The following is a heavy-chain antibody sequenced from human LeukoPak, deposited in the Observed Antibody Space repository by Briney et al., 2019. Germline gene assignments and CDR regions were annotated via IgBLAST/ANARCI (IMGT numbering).Heavy chain of an antibody. CDR2: INHSGST. J-gene: IGHJ5*02. CDR3: ARRSDYVWGSYRRPNNWFNP. V-gene: IGHV4-34*01. Sequence: SETLSLTCAVYGGSFSGYYWSWIRQPPGKGLEWIGEINHSGSTNYNPSLKSRVTISVDTSKNQFSLKLSSVTAADTAVYYCARRSDYVWGSYRRPNNWFNPWGQGTLVTVSS. D-gene: IGHD3-16*02. CDR1: GGSFSGYY.